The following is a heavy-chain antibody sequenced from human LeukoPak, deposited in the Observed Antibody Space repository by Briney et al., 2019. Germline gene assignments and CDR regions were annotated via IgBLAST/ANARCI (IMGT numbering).Heavy chain of an antibody. Sequence: PGGSLRLSCAASGFTFSSYGIHWVRQAPGKGLEWVAVVSSHGSIKYYADSVKGRFTISRDTSKNTVYLQMNSLGAEDTAFYYCARGYSSSWLGYFDYWGQGTLVTVSS. CDR3: ARGYSSSWLGYFDY. V-gene: IGHV3-30*03. CDR1: GFTFSSYG. D-gene: IGHD6-13*01. CDR2: VSSHGSIK. J-gene: IGHJ4*02.